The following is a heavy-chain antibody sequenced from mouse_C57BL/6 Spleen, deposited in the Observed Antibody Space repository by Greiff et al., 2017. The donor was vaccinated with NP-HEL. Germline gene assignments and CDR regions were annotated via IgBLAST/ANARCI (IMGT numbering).Heavy chain of an antibody. D-gene: IGHD1-1*01. Sequence: QVQLKESGAELMKPGASVKLSCKATGYTFTGYWIEWVKQRPGHGLEWIGEILPGSGSTNYNEKFKGKATFTADTSSNTAYMQLSSLTTEDSAIYYCASITTVVATDYWYFDVWGTGTTVTVSS. CDR3: ASITTVVATDYWYFDV. CDR1: GYTFTGYW. CDR2: ILPGSGST. V-gene: IGHV1-9*01. J-gene: IGHJ1*03.